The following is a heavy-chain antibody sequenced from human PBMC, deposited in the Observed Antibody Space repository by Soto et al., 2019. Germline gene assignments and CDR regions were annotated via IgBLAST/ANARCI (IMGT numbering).Heavy chain of an antibody. Sequence: VGSLRLSCPASGFTFSNYGMHWVRQAPGKGLEWVAVISNDGSSKYYADSVKGQFTISRDNSKNTLYLQKNSLRAEDTAVYYCATTLRSTWTYYFDYWGQVTLVTVSA. V-gene: IGHV3-30*03. D-gene: IGHD2-2*01. CDR3: ATTLRSTWTYYFDY. J-gene: IGHJ4*02. CDR1: GFTFSNYG. CDR2: ISNDGSSK.